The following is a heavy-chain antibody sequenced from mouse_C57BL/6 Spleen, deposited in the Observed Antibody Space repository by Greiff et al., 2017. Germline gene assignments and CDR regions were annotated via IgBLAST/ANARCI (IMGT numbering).Heavy chain of an antibody. V-gene: IGHV1-55*01. D-gene: IGHD1-1*01. J-gene: IGHJ2*01. CDR2: IYPGSGST. Sequence: VQLQQPGAELVKPGASVKMSCKASGYTFTSYWITWVKQRPGQGLEWIGDIYPGSGSTNYNEKFKSKATLTVDTSSSTAYMQLSSLTSEDSAVYYCARRGSSRYYFDYWGQGTTLTVSS. CDR1: GYTFTSYW. CDR3: ARRGSSRYYFDY.